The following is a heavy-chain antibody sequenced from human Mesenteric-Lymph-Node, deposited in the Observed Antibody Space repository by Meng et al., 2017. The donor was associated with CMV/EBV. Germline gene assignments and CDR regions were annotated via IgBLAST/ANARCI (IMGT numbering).Heavy chain of an antibody. J-gene: IGHJ4*02. D-gene: IGHD1-26*01. Sequence: GESLKISCAASGFIFSSYWMHWVRQVPGKGLVWVSRISPGGPTTTYADSVQGRFTISRDNAKNTLYLQMTSLRAEDTAVYYCARGYSGTYRVDYWGQGTLVTVSS. V-gene: IGHV3-74*01. CDR1: GFIFSSYW. CDR3: ARGYSGTYRVDY. CDR2: ISPGGPTT.